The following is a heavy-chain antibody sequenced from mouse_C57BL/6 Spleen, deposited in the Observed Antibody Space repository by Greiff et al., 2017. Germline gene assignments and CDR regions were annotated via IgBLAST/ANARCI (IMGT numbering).Heavy chain of an antibody. CDR3: ARSNYSNYEYYAMDY. Sequence: EVKLMESGPELVKPGDSVKISCKASGYSFTGYFMNWVMQSHGKSLEWIGRINPYNGDTFYNQKFKGKATLTVAKSSSTAHMELRSLTSEDSAVYYCARSNYSNYEYYAMDYWGQGTSVTVSS. CDR2: INPYNGDT. V-gene: IGHV1-20*01. J-gene: IGHJ4*01. CDR1: GYSFTGYF. D-gene: IGHD2-5*01.